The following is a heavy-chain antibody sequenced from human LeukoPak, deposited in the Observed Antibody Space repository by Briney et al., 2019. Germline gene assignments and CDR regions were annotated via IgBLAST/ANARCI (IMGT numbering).Heavy chain of an antibody. CDR2: IYYSGST. CDR1: GGSISSYS. D-gene: IGHD4-23*01. CDR3: ARDYGGKFDY. V-gene: IGHV4-59*01. Sequence: SETLSLTCTVSGGSISSYSWNWIRQPPGKGLEWIGYIYYSGSTNYNPSLKSRVTISVDTSKNQFSLKLSSVTAADTAVYYCARDYGGKFDYWGQGTLVTVSS. J-gene: IGHJ4*02.